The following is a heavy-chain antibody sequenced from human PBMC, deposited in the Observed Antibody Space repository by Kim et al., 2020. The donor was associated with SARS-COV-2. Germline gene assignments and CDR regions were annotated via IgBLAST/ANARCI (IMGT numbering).Heavy chain of an antibody. D-gene: IGHD2-15*01. V-gene: IGHV1-46*01. CDR1: GYTFTSYY. CDR2: INPSGGST. Sequence: ASVKVSCKASGYTFTSYYMHWVRQAPGQGLEWMGIINPSGGSTSYAQKFQGRVTMTRDTSTSTVYMELSSLRSEDTAVYYCARDLVGCSGGSCYFRMDVWGQGPAVTLSS. CDR3: ARDLVGCSGGSCYFRMDV. J-gene: IGHJ6*02.